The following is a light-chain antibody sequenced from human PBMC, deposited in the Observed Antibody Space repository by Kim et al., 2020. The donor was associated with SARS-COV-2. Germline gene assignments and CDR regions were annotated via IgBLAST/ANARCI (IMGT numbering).Light chain of an antibody. V-gene: IGLV10-54*01. Sequence: RQTATLTCTGNRNNVGNQGAAWLQQHQGHPPKLLSYRNNNRPSGISERLSASRSGNTASLTITGLQPEDEADYYCSAWDSSLSGWVFGGGTKLTVL. CDR2: RNN. CDR1: RNNVGNQG. J-gene: IGLJ3*02. CDR3: SAWDSSLSGWV.